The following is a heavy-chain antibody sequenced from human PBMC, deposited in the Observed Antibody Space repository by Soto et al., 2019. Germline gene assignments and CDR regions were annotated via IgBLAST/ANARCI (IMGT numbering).Heavy chain of an antibody. CDR1: GGSISSSNW. CDR2: IYHSGST. J-gene: IGHJ4*02. V-gene: IGHV4-4*02. Sequence: SETLSLTCAVSGGSISSSNWWSWVRQPPGKGLEWNGEIYHSGSTNYNPSLKNRVTISVDKSKNQFSLKLCSVTAADTAVYYCASVPKIAAAGSGLFDYWGQGTLVTVSS. D-gene: IGHD6-13*01. CDR3: ASVPKIAAAGSGLFDY.